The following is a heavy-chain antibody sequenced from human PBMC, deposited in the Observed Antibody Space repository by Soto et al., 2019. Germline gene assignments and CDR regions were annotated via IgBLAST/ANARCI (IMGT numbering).Heavy chain of an antibody. Sequence: GWSLRLSCAASGFTFSSYGIHWVRQAPGKGLEWVAVISYDGSNKEYADSVKGRFTISRDNSKDTLDLQMNSLRAEDTAVYYCAKDRGNWNNHYGMDVWGQGTTVPVAS. D-gene: IGHD1-1*01. V-gene: IGHV3-30*18. CDR2: ISYDGSNK. J-gene: IGHJ6*02. CDR3: AKDRGNWNNHYGMDV. CDR1: GFTFSSYG.